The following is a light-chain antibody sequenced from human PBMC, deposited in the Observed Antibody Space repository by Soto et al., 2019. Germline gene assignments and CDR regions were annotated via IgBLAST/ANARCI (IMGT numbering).Light chain of an antibody. CDR3: QPRNSWPAT. CDR1: ETVYTY. CDR2: DTS. V-gene: IGKV3-11*01. J-gene: IGKJ1*01. Sequence: EIVLTQSPATLSLSPGERATLSCRASETVYTYLAWYQQKPGQAPRLLISDTSNRAIGIPDRFSGSGSGTDFTLTISGLEPEDFAVYYCQPRNSWPATFGPGTRLEIK.